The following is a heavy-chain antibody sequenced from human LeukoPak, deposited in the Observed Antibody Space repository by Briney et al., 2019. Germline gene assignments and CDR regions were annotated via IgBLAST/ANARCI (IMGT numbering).Heavy chain of an antibody. J-gene: IGHJ5*02. D-gene: IGHD6-6*01. V-gene: IGHV3-33*01. CDR1: GFTFSSYG. Sequence: GGSLRLSCAASGFTFSSYGMHWVRQAPGKGLEWVAVIWYDGSNKYYADSVKGRFTISRDNSKNTLYLQMNSLRAEDTAVYYCAIVVAARQGTIDPWGQGTLVTISS. CDR3: AIVVAARQGTIDP. CDR2: IWYDGSNK.